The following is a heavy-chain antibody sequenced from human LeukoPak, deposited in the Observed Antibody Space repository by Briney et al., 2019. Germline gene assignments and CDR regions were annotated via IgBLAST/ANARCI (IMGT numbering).Heavy chain of an antibody. J-gene: IGHJ3*02. CDR2: INPNSGST. CDR1: GYTFTGYY. V-gene: IGHV1-2*02. CDR3: ARGGVLRAFDI. D-gene: IGHD3-16*01. Sequence: ASVKVSCKASGYTFTGYYMHWVRQAPGQGLEWMGWINPNSGSTNYAQKFQGRVTMTRDTSISTAYMELNRLRSDDTAVYYCARGGVLRAFDIWGQGTMVTVSS.